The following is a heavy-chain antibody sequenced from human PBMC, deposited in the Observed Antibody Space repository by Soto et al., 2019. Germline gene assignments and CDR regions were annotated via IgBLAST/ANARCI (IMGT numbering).Heavy chain of an antibody. D-gene: IGHD3-9*01. Sequence: SETLSLTCTVSGGSISSSSYYWGWIRQPPGKGLEWIGSIYYSGSTYYNPSLKSRVTISVDTSKNQFSLKLSSVTAADTAVYYCARLRLLFERYFDWPADFDYWGQGTLVTVSS. CDR3: ARLRLLFERYFDWPADFDY. CDR1: GGSISSSSYY. J-gene: IGHJ4*02. CDR2: IYYSGST. V-gene: IGHV4-39*01.